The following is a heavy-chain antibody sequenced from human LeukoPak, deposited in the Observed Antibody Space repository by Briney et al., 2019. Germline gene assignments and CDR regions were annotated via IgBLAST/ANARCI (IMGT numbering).Heavy chain of an antibody. CDR2: ISPSGST. D-gene: IGHD3-3*02. CDR3: ARAPPSAFFTRNWYFDL. Sequence: SETLSLTCGVDGGSIYGHYWNWIRQPPGKGLEWIGEISPSGSTTYNPSLGSRFTISVDTSKNHFSLDLNSVTAADTAPYYCARAPPSAFFTRNWYFDLWGLGTLVTVSS. J-gene: IGHJ2*01. CDR1: GGSIYGHY. V-gene: IGHV4-34*01.